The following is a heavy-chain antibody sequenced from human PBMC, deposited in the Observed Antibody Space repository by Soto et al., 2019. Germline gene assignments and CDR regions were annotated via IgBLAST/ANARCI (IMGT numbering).Heavy chain of an antibody. V-gene: IGHV4-34*01. CDR3: ARERRTYYYDSSGYFNWFDP. D-gene: IGHD3-22*01. CDR2: INHSGST. CDR1: GGSFSGYY. Sequence: SETLSLTCAVYGGSFSGYYWSWIRQPPGKGLEWIGEINHSGSTNYNPSLKSRITISVDTSKNQFSLKLSSVTAADTAVYYCARERRTYYYDSSGYFNWFDPWGQGTLVTVS. J-gene: IGHJ5*02.